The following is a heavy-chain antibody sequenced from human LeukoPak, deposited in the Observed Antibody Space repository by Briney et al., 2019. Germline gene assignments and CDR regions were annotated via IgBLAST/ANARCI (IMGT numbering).Heavy chain of an antibody. CDR2: ISGSGGST. V-gene: IGHV3-23*01. Sequence: PGGSLRLSCAASGFTLRSHAMSWVRQAPGKGLEWVSAISGSGGSTDYVDSVKGRFTISRDNAKNSLYLQMNSLRAEDTSVYYCARDRGYCSGGSCYSNAFDIWGQGTMVTVSS. D-gene: IGHD2-15*01. J-gene: IGHJ3*02. CDR3: ARDRGYCSGGSCYSNAFDI. CDR1: GFTLRSHA.